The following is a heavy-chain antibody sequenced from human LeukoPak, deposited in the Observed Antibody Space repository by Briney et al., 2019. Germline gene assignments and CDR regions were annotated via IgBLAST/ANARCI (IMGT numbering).Heavy chain of an antibody. CDR2: ISGDGDRT. J-gene: IGHJ4*02. Sequence: GGSLRLSCAASGINFNTYAMHWVRQAPGKGLEWVSLISGDGDRTSYADSVKGRFTISRDNDKNSLYLQMNSLRAEDTAVYYCARSARDSEYTNMDHWGQGTLVTVSS. CDR1: GINFNTYA. D-gene: IGHD5-18*01. CDR3: ARSARDSEYTNMDH. V-gene: IGHV3-43*02.